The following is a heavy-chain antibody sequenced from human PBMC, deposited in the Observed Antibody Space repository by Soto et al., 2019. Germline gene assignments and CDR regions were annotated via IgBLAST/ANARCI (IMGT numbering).Heavy chain of an antibody. CDR1: GYAFISYW. Sequence: LKISCKGSGYAFISYWIGWVRQKPGKGLEWMGMIYPGDSDTRYSPSFQGQVTISADKSINTAYLQWSSLEASDTAVYYCARIIAASGTGFDYWGQGTLVTVSS. CDR2: IYPGDSDT. V-gene: IGHV5-51*01. D-gene: IGHD3-16*02. J-gene: IGHJ4*02. CDR3: ARIIAASGTGFDY.